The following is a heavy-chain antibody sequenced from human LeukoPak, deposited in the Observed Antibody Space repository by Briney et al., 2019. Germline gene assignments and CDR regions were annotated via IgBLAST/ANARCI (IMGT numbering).Heavy chain of an antibody. J-gene: IGHJ5*02. CDR1: GFTFRSYE. CDR2: IYSSGSTT. Sequence: GGSLRLSCVASGFTFRSYEMNWVRQAPGKGLEWIAYIYSSGSTTYYADSVKGRFTVSRDNAKNSLYLQMNSLRVEDTVVHYCVRGGYGDYGRGSWGQGTLLTVSS. V-gene: IGHV3-48*03. D-gene: IGHD4-17*01. CDR3: VRGGYGDYGRGS.